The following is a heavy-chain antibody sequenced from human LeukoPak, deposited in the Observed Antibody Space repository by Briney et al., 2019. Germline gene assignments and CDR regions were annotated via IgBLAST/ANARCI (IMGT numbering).Heavy chain of an antibody. CDR3: ASSSPAADF. J-gene: IGHJ4*02. D-gene: IGHD2-2*01. CDR1: GVSIRTYY. CDR2: ISTSGNI. V-gene: IGHV4-4*07. Sequence: SETLSLTCTVSGVSIRTYYWSWIRQPAGKGLEWMGHISTSGNINYIPSLKSRVSMSVDTSKNQFSLKLTSVTAADTAVYYCASSSPAADFWGQGTLVTVSS.